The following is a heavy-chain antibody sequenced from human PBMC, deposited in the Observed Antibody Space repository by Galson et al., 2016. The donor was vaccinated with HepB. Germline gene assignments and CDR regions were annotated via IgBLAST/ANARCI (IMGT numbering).Heavy chain of an antibody. Sequence: SLRLSCAASGFTFSNSAMSWVRQAPGKGLEWVSSICGAAGTTYYADSVKGRFTISSDNSRNTRHMQVNGLRADDTAVYYCGKPKVGSCGAQVDSWGHGTLVIVSS. V-gene: IGHV3-23*01. D-gene: IGHD2-2*03. J-gene: IGHJ5*01. CDR2: ICGAAGTT. CDR3: GKPKVGSCGAQVDS. CDR1: GFTFSNSA.